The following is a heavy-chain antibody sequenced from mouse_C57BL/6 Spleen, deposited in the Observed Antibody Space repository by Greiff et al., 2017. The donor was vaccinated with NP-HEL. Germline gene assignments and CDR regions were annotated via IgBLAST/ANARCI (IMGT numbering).Heavy chain of an antibody. V-gene: IGHV2-6-1*01. D-gene: IGHD1-1*01. CDR1: GFSLTSYG. Sequence: QVQLKESGPGLVAPSQSLSITCTVSGFSLTSYGVHWVRQPPGKGLEWLVVIWSDGSTTYNSALKSRLSISKDNSKSQVFLKMNSLQTDDTAMYYCARHAPTSSYAMDYWGQGTSVTVSS. CDR2: IWSDGST. CDR3: ARHAPTSSYAMDY. J-gene: IGHJ4*01.